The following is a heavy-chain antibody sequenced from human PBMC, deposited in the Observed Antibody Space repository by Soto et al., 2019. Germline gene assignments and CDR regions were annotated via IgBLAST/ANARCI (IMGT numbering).Heavy chain of an antibody. CDR1: GYTFSNFW. CDR3: ARSPRSSPYFDY. V-gene: IGHV5-51*01. D-gene: IGHD6-13*01. Sequence: ESLKISCRCSGYTFSNFWIAWVRHLPEKGLEWMGIIYPGDHETRYSPSFHGKVTISADKSINTAYLQWSSLEASDSAFYYCARSPRSSPYFDYWGQGALVTVSS. CDR2: IYPGDHET. J-gene: IGHJ4*02.